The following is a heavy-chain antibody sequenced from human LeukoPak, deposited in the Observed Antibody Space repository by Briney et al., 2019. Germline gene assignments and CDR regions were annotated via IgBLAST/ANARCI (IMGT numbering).Heavy chain of an antibody. CDR2: ISSSGSTI. CDR3: ARDYCSGGSCLDY. V-gene: IGHV3-48*03. J-gene: IGHJ4*02. D-gene: IGHD2-15*01. Sequence: PWGSLRLSCAASGFTFSSYEMNWVRQAPGKGLEWVSYISSSGSTIYYADSVKGRFTISRDNAKNSLYLQMNSLRAEDTAVYYCARDYCSGGSCLDYWGQGTLVTVSS. CDR1: GFTFSSYE.